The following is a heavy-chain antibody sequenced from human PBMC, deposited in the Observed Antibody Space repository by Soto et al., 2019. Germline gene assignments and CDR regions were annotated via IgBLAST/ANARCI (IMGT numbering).Heavy chain of an antibody. J-gene: IGHJ6*02. Sequence: GASVKVSCKASGYTFTSYYMHWVRQAPGQGLEWMGIINPSGGSTSYAQKFQGRVTMTRDTSTSTVYMELSSLRSEDTAVYYCARGGTTVNDYYYYGMDVWGQGTTVTVSS. CDR3: ARGGTTVNDYYYYGMDV. D-gene: IGHD4-17*01. CDR1: GYTFTSYY. CDR2: INPSGGST. V-gene: IGHV1-46*03.